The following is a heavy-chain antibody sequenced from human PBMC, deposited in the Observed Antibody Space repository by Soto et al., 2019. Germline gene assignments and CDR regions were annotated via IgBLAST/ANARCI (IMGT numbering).Heavy chain of an antibody. J-gene: IGHJ4*02. CDR3: ARESEDLTSNFDY. CDR2: ISSTTNYI. V-gene: IGHV3-21*06. CDR1: GFTFTRYS. Sequence: GGSLRLSCAASGFTFTRYSMNWVRQAPGKGLEWVSSISSTTNYIYYGDSMKGRFTISRDNAKNSLYLEMNSLRAEDTAVYYCARESEDLTSNFDYWGQGSQVTVSS.